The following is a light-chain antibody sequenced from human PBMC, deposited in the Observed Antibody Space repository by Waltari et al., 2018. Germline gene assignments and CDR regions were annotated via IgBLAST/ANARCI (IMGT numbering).Light chain of an antibody. CDR1: SSDLGAYSF. J-gene: IGLJ1*01. Sequence: QSALTQPPSASGSPGQSVTISCTRSSSDLGAYSFVSWYQHHPGKAPKLMIYEVRHRPSGVSNRFSGSKSGNTASLTISGLQAEDEADYYCSSYTSITTPFLFGTGTKVTVL. V-gene: IGLV2-14*01. CDR2: EVR. CDR3: SSYTSITTPFL.